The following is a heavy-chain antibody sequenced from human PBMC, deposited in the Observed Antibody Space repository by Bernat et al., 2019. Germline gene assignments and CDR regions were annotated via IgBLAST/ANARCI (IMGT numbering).Heavy chain of an antibody. J-gene: IGHJ4*02. CDR3: ARDRHDYGDKAPDY. D-gene: IGHD4-17*01. Sequence: EVQLVESGGGLVKPGGSLRLSCAASGFTFSSYSMNWVRQAPGKGLEWVSSISSNSNYIYYAESVKGRLTISRDNAKNSLYLQMNSLRAEDTAVYYCARDRHDYGDKAPDYWGQGTLVTVSS. V-gene: IGHV3-21*01. CDR1: GFTFSSYS. CDR2: ISSNSNYI.